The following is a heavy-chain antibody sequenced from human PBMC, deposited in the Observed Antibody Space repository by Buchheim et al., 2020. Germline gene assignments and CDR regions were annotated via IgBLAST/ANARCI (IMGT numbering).Heavy chain of an antibody. Sequence: EVQLVESGGGLVKPGRSLRLSCTVSGFTFADYSMSWFRQAPGKGLEWLSFIRSKTHGETTEYAASVEGRFTISRDDSKSIAYLQMNSLKAEDTAVYFCARSRPYCGGGTCYSEKTFDYWGQGTL. J-gene: IGHJ4*02. V-gene: IGHV3-49*05. CDR3: ARSRPYCGGGTCYSEKTFDY. CDR1: GFTFADYS. CDR2: IRSKTHGETT. D-gene: IGHD2-15*01.